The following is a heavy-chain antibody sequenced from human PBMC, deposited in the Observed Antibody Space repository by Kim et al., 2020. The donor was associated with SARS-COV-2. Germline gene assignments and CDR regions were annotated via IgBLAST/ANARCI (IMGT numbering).Heavy chain of an antibody. Sequence: AQKFQGRVTLTLDTSINTAYMELSSLRSDDTAMYYCARFPDGSGSYQRDYWGQGTLVTVSS. J-gene: IGHJ4*02. D-gene: IGHD3-10*01. CDR3: ARFPDGSGSYQRDY. V-gene: IGHV1-2*02.